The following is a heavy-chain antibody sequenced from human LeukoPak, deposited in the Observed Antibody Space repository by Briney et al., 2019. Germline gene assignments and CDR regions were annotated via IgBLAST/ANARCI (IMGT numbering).Heavy chain of an antibody. J-gene: IGHJ6*02. CDR1: GYTFTSYD. CDR2: MNPNSGNT. CDR3: ARNVVVPAAILYYYYGMDV. D-gene: IGHD2-2*02. V-gene: IGHV1-8*01. Sequence: ASVKVSCKASGYTFTSYDINWVRQAPGQGLEWMGWMNPNSGNTGYAQKFQGRVTMTRNTSISTAYMELSSLRSEDTAVYYCARNVVVPAAILYYYYGMDVWGQGTTVTVSS.